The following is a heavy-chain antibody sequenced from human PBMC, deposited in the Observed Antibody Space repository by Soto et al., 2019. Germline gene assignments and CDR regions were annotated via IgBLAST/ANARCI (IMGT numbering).Heavy chain of an antibody. Sequence: QVHLVASGGGVVQPGRSLRLSCAASGFTFSSYAMHWVRQAPGTGLELVAAISYDGSNKYYSASVKGRFTISRDNSKNTLYLQLNSLSDEATAVYYCASQAGGRVRGGSPCYFDYWGQGPLVTFAS. CDR2: ISYDGSNK. CDR1: GFTFSSYA. J-gene: IGHJ4*02. CDR3: ASQAGGRVRGGSPCYFDY. D-gene: IGHD2-15*01. V-gene: IGHV3-30-3*01.